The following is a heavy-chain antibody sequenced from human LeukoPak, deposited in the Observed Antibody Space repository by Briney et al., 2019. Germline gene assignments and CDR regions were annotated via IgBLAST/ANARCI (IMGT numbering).Heavy chain of an antibody. V-gene: IGHV4-59*01. CDR3: ARDSRPAHYYDSSDQDWYFHL. CDR2: IYYIGST. D-gene: IGHD3-22*01. J-gene: IGHJ2*01. CDR1: GGSISSYY. Sequence: SETLSLTCNVSGGSISSYYWSWLRQPPGKGLEWIGYIYYIGSTNYNPSLKSRVTISVVTSKNQFSLKLSSVTAADTAVYYCARDSRPAHYYDSSDQDWYFHLWGRGTLVTVSS.